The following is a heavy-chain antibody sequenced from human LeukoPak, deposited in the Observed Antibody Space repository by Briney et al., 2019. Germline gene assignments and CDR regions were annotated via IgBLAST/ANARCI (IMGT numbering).Heavy chain of an antibody. V-gene: IGHV4-38-2*02. CDR1: GFSISSGYY. CDR3: ARHKYSSGWPPEGAFDI. J-gene: IGHJ3*02. CDR2: IYHSGRT. Sequence: SETLSLTCTVSGFSISSGYYWGWIRQPPGKGLEWIGTIYHSGRTFYNPSLQSRVTISVDTSKNQFSLKLISVTAADTAVYYCARHKYSSGWPPEGAFDIWGQGTMVTVSS. D-gene: IGHD6-19*01.